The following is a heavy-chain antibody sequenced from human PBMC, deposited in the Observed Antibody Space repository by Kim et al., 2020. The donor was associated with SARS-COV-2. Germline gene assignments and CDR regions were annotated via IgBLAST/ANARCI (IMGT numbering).Heavy chain of an antibody. D-gene: IGHD3-3*01. V-gene: IGHV4-39*01. CDR3: ARRANGFWFFFDY. Sequence: YTPSLGSRVTLSVDTPRNQFSLGLSSVTAADSSVYFCARRANGFWFFFDYWGPGTLVTVSS. J-gene: IGHJ4*02.